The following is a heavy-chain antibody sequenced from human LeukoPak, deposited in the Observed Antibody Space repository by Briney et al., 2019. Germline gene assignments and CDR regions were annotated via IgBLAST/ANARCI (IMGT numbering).Heavy chain of an antibody. Sequence: PGGSLRLSCAASGFTFSSYWMHWVRQAPGKGLVWVSRINSDGSSTSYADPVKGRFTISRDNAKNTLYLQMNSLRAEDTAVYYCARESSGSYFFDYWGQGTLVTVSS. D-gene: IGHD3-10*01. CDR1: GFTFSSYW. CDR2: INSDGSST. V-gene: IGHV3-74*01. J-gene: IGHJ4*02. CDR3: ARESSGSYFFDY.